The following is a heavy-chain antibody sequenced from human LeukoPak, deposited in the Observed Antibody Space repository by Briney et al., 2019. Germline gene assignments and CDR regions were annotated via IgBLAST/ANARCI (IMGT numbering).Heavy chain of an antibody. CDR1: GGSISSYY. Sequence: PSETLSLTCTVSGGSISSYYWSWIRQPPGKGLEWIGYIYYSGSTNYNPSLKSRVTISVDTSKNQFSLKLSSVTAADTAVYYCVRVRQIYYYGMDVWGQGTTVTVSS. V-gene: IGHV4-59*08. CDR2: IYYSGST. CDR3: VRVRQIYYYGMDV. J-gene: IGHJ6*02.